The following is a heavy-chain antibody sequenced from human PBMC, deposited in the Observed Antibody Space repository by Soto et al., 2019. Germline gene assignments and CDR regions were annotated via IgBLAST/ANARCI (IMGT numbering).Heavy chain of an antibody. D-gene: IGHD3-10*01. J-gene: IGHJ4*02. V-gene: IGHV4-39*01. CDR3: ARLKTGMVRGVIIPPYFDY. Sequence: SETLSLTCTVSGGSISSSSYYWGWIRQPPGKGLEWIGSIYYSGSTYYNPSLKSRVTISVDTSRNQFSLKLSSVTAADTAVYYCARLKTGMVRGVIIPPYFDYWVQGTLVTVSS. CDR2: IYYSGST. CDR1: GGSISSSSYY.